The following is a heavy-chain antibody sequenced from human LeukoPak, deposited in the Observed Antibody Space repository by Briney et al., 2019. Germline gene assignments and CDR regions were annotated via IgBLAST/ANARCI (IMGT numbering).Heavy chain of an antibody. Sequence: GGSLRISCAASGFTFSSSAMSWVRQAPGKGLEWVSAISNNGGYTYYADSVQGRFTISRDNSKSTLCLQMNSLRAEDTAVYYCAKQLGYCSDGSCYFPYWGQGTLVTVSS. J-gene: IGHJ4*02. CDR1: GFTFSSSA. D-gene: IGHD2-15*01. V-gene: IGHV3-23*01. CDR2: ISNNGGYT. CDR3: AKQLGYCSDGSCYFPY.